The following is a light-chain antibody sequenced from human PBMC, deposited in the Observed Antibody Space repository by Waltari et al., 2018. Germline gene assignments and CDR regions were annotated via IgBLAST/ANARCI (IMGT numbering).Light chain of an antibody. Sequence: QSVLTQPPSASGSLGQSVTISFTGARSNVGVYHFVSLDQQHPGNNPKRIIYEVNQRPSVVPERCSGSKAGNTAYLTVSGLLDEDEADYYCTSYAGKNILVFGGGTTLTVL. CDR3: TSYAGKNILV. J-gene: IGLJ3*02. CDR1: RSNVGVYHF. CDR2: EVN. V-gene: IGLV2-8*01.